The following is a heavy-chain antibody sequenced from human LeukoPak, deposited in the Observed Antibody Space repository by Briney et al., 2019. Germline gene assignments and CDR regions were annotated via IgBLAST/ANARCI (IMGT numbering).Heavy chain of an antibody. CDR2: IYYSGST. V-gene: IGHV4-59*01. CDR1: GVSISSYY. J-gene: IGHJ6*02. D-gene: IGHD2-2*01. CDR3: ARVVPAAGGMDV. Sequence: PSETLSLTCTVSGVSISSYYWTWIRQPPGKGREWIGYIYYSGSTNYNPSLKSRVTVSVDTSKNQFSLKLSSVTAADTAVYYCARVVPAAGGMDVWGQGTTVTVSS.